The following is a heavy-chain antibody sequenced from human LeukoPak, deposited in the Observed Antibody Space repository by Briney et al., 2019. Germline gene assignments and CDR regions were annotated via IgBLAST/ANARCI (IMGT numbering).Heavy chain of an antibody. Sequence: PGGSLRLSCVASGFTFDDYSLNWVRQAQGKVLEWVAAISSSSDYIYYADSMRGRFTISRDNAKNSLYLQMHSLRVEDTALYYCARDRVPRATRGTFDYWGQGTPVIVSS. J-gene: IGHJ4*02. CDR2: ISSSSDYI. V-gene: IGHV3-21*01. CDR3: ARDRVPRATRGTFDY. D-gene: IGHD1-26*01. CDR1: GFTFDDYS.